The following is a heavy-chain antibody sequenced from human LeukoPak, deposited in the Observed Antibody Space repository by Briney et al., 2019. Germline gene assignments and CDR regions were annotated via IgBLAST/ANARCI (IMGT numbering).Heavy chain of an antibody. Sequence: GGSLRLSCAASGFSVSSSYMNWVRQAPGKGLEWVSYISNSGSIIYYADSVKGRFTISRDNAKNSLYLQMNSLRAEDTAVYYCARALYYYDSSGYYLGGFDYWGQGTLVTVSS. CDR3: ARALYYYDSSGYYLGGFDY. J-gene: IGHJ4*02. CDR1: GFSVSSSY. V-gene: IGHV3-48*03. D-gene: IGHD3-22*01. CDR2: ISNSGSII.